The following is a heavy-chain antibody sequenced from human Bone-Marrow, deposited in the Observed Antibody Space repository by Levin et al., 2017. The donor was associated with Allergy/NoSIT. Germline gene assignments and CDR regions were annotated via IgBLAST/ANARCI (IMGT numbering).Heavy chain of an antibody. CDR1: GFTFSDYY. J-gene: IGHJ6*02. D-gene: IGHD4-17*01. V-gene: IGHV3-11*01. CDR3: ARDRVSSTYYGRLYYYYHGMDV. CDR2: ISSRGINI. Sequence: PGGSLRLSCAASGFTFSDYYMSWIRQAPGKGLQWVSYISSRGINIYSADSVKGRFTISRDNAKNSLFLQMNSLRAEDTAASYCARDRVSSTYYGRLYYYYHGMDVWGQGTTVTV.